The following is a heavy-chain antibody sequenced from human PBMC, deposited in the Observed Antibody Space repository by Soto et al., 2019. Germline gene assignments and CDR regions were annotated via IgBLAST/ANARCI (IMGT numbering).Heavy chain of an antibody. CDR1: GYTFTKYG. J-gene: IGHJ6*02. CDR2: ISGYNGNT. Sequence: QVQLVESGAEVKKPGASVKVSCKASGYTFTKYGISWVRQAPGQGLEWMGWISGYNGNTKYAQKFQGRVTMTTDTPTNTAYMELRSLRSDDTAVYYCARDREYYYDSSGNYYYHYGMDVWGQGTTVTVS. V-gene: IGHV1-18*04. D-gene: IGHD3-22*01. CDR3: ARDREYYYDSSGNYYYHYGMDV.